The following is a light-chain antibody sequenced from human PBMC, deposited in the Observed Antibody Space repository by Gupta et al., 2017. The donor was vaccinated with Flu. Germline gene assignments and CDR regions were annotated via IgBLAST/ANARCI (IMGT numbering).Light chain of an antibody. V-gene: IGKV2D-29*01. CDR3: RQRLQFPPS. Sequence: VTPGQPASSSCKSSQSLLHSDGKTYLYWYLQKPGQPPQLLIYEVSYRCAGVPDRFSGSGSGTDFTLRIIRVEAEDVGVYYCRQRLQFPPSFGQGTKVEI. J-gene: IGKJ2*03. CDR1: QSLLHSDGKTY. CDR2: EVS.